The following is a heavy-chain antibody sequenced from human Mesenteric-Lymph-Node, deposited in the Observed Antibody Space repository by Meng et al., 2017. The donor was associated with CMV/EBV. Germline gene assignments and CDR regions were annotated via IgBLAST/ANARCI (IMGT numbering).Heavy chain of an antibody. CDR3: ARGEQTVTPYSHYALDV. D-gene: IGHD1-1*01. J-gene: IGHJ6*02. CDR1: AYSFTAGYY. Sequence: ASVKVSCKASAYSFTAGYYIHWVRQAPGQGLEWMGWINPNSGGRNFAQKFQGRVTLTRDTSISTAYMELSGLTSDDTAVYFCARGEQTVTPYSHYALDVWGQGTTVTVSS. V-gene: IGHV1-2*02. CDR2: INPNSGGR.